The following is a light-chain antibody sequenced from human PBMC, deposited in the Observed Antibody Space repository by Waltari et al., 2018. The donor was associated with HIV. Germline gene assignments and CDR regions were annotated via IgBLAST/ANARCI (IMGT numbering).Light chain of an antibody. CDR2: RNN. CDR1: SPNIGSNY. Sequence: QSVLTQPPSASGTPGQRVTIPCSGSSPNIGSNYVPWYQQLPGTAPKLLIYRNNQRPSGVPDRFSGSKSGTSASLAISGLRSEDEADYYCAAWDDSLSVVVFGGGTKLTVL. V-gene: IGLV1-47*01. J-gene: IGLJ2*01. CDR3: AAWDDSLSVVV.